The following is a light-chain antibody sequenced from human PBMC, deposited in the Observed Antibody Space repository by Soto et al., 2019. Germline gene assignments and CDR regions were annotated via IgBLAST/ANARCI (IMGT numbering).Light chain of an antibody. CDR1: TSDVGGYNY. Sequence: QSALTQPASVSGSPGQSITISCTGTTSDVGGYNYVSWYQQLPGNAPKLIIYEVNHRPSGVSNRFSGSKSGSTASLTISRLQGEDEAHYYCSSYTAISSLDIVFGGGTQLTV. CDR3: SSYTAISSLDIV. CDR2: EVN. J-gene: IGLJ2*01. V-gene: IGLV2-14*01.